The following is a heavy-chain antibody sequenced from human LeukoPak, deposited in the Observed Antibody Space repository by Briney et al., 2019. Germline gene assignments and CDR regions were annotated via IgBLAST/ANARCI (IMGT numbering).Heavy chain of an antibody. CDR1: GFTFSSYG. CDR2: IRYDGSNK. CDR3: AKCGSSWYQGDYYYMGV. J-gene: IGHJ6*03. D-gene: IGHD6-13*01. V-gene: IGHV3-30*02. Sequence: GGSLRLSCAASGFTFSSYGMHWVRQAPGKGLEWVAFIRYDGSNKYYADSVKGRFTISRDNSKNTLYLQMNSLRAEDTAVYYCAKCGSSWYQGDYYYMGVWGKGTTVTVSS.